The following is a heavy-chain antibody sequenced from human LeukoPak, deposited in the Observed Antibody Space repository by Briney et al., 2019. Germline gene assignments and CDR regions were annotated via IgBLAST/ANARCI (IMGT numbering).Heavy chain of an antibody. V-gene: IGHV4-59*08. Sequence: KTSETLSLTCTVSGGSINSYYRSWIRQPPGKGLEWIGYIYYSGSTNYNPSLKSRVTISVDTSKNQFSLKLSSVTAADTAVYYCARHSRVTSWVMDVWGQGTTVTVSS. J-gene: IGHJ6*02. CDR2: IYYSGST. D-gene: IGHD4-11*01. CDR1: GGSINSYY. CDR3: ARHSRVTSWVMDV.